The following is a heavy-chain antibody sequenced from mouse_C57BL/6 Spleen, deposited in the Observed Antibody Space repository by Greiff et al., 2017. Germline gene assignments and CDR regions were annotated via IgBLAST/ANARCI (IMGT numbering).Heavy chain of an antibody. CDR3: TTPLYYGNPGLAY. CDR2: IDPENGDT. V-gene: IGHV14-4*01. Sequence: VQLQQSGAELVRPGASVTLSCTASGFNIKDDYMHWVKQRPEQGLEWIGWIDPENGDTEYASKFQGKATITADTSSNTAYLQLSSLTSEDTAVYYCTTPLYYGNPGLAYWGQGTLVTVSA. J-gene: IGHJ3*01. CDR1: GFNIKDDY. D-gene: IGHD2-1*01.